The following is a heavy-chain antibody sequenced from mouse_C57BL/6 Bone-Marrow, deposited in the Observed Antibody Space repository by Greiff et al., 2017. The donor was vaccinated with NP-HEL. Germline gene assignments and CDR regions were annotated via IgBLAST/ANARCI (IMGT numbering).Heavy chain of an antibody. CDR1: GFNIKDYY. D-gene: IGHD1-1*01. CDR2: IDPEDGET. Sequence: EVKLQESGAELVKPGASVKLSCTASGFNIKDYYMHWVKQRTEQGLEWIGRIDPEDGETKYAPKFQGKATITADTSSNTAYLQLSSLTSEDTAVYYCASHYYYGSSHPYWYFDVWGTGTTVTVSS. CDR3: ASHYYYGSSHPYWYFDV. V-gene: IGHV14-2*01. J-gene: IGHJ1*03.